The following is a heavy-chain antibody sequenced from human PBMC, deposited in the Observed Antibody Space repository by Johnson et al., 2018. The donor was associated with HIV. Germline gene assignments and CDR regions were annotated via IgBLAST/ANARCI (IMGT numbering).Heavy chain of an antibody. D-gene: IGHD1-26*01. CDR3: AKDRIVGATDDAFDI. J-gene: IGHJ3*02. V-gene: IGHV3-9*01. CDR2: ISWNSGSI. CDR1: GFTFDDYA. Sequence: VQLVESGGGVVQPGRSLRLSCAASGFTFDDYAMHWVRQAPGKGLEWVSGISWNSGSIGYADSVKGRFTISRDNAKNSLYLQMNSLRAEDTALYYCAKDRIVGATDDAFDIWGQGTMVTVSS.